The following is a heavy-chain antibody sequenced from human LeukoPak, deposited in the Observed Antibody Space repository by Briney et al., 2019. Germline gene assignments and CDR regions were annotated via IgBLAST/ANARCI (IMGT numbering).Heavy chain of an antibody. Sequence: SVKVSCKASVYTFISYGISWVRQAPGQGVEWMGYISAYNGNTNNAQKLQGRVTLTTDKARSTVYRDMRSLRSDDTVVYYCARDEGKDYGDYDTPTLYFDYWGQGTLVTVSS. CDR3: ARDEGKDYGDYDTPTLYFDY. CDR2: ISAYNGNT. D-gene: IGHD4-17*01. J-gene: IGHJ4*02. V-gene: IGHV1-18*04. CDR1: VYTFISYG.